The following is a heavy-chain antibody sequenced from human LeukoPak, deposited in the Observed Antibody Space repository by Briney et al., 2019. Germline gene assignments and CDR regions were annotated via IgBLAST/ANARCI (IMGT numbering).Heavy chain of an antibody. D-gene: IGHD2-8*01. CDR3: TTVTDGGSDF. J-gene: IGHJ4*02. Sequence: GGSLRLSCAASGFTFSNAWMSWVRQAPGKGLEWVGRIKSKINDETADYAAPVKGRFTISRDDLKNTLYLQMNSLKTGDTAVYYYTTVTDGGSDFWGQGTLVTVSS. V-gene: IGHV3-15*01. CDR1: GFTFSNAW. CDR2: IKSKINDETA.